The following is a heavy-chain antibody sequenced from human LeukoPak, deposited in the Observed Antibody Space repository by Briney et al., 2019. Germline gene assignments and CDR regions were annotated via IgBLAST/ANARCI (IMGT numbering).Heavy chain of an antibody. Sequence: SETLSLTCAVYGGSFSGYYWSWIRQPPGKGLEWIGEINHSGSTNYNPSLKSRVTISVDTSKNQFSLKLSSVTAADMAVYYCARGRVGARLWGQGTLVTVSS. D-gene: IGHD1-26*01. CDR1: GGSFSGYY. CDR2: INHSGST. V-gene: IGHV4-34*01. CDR3: ARGRVGARL. J-gene: IGHJ4*02.